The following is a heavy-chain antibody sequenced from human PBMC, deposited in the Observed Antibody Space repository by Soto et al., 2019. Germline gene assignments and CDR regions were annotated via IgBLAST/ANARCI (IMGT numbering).Heavy chain of an antibody. CDR3: ASGSTVINTLDF. J-gene: IGHJ4*02. Sequence: SETLSLTCTVSGGSITSGDYYWSWIRQPPGKGLEWVGYIYYGGSTYYNPSLKSRITIPLDTPKNQFSLDLTSVTAADTAVYYCASGSTVINTLDFWGQGTLVTVS. V-gene: IGHV4-30-4*01. D-gene: IGHD4-17*01. CDR1: GGSITSGDYY. CDR2: IYYGGST.